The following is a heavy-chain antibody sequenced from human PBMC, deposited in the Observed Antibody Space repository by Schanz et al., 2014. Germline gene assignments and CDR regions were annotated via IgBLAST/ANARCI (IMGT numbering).Heavy chain of an antibody. CDR1: GFTFSDYA. D-gene: IGHD2-8*02. CDR3: TRDRGALVTHNDALNL. Sequence: VQLVESGGGLVQPGGSLIISCSASGFTFSDYALHWVRQAPGKGLEKVAAISTDGTNTYYAASVRGRFTISRDNSKNTVYLQMDSLRSEDTAVYYCTRDRGALVTHNDALNLWGQGTMVSVSS. V-gene: IGHV3-30*04. J-gene: IGHJ3*01. CDR2: ISTDGTNT.